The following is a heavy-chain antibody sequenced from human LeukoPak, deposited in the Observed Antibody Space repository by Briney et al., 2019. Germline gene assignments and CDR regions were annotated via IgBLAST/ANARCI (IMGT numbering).Heavy chain of an antibody. D-gene: IGHD2-2*01. CDR2: IWYDGSNK. Sequence: GGSLRLSCAASGFTFSSYGMHWVRQAPGKGLEWVAVIWYDGSNKYYADSVKGRFTISRDNSKNTLYLQMNSLRAEDTAVYYCARAPLRYCSSTSCYTFDYWGQGTLVTVSS. V-gene: IGHV3-33*01. J-gene: IGHJ4*02. CDR3: ARAPLRYCSSTSCYTFDY. CDR1: GFTFSSYG.